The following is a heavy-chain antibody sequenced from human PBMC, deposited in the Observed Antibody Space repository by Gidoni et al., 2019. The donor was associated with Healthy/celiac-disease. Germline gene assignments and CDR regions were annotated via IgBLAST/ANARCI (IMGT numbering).Heavy chain of an antibody. CDR1: GFTFSSYG. J-gene: IGHJ6*02. D-gene: IGHD2-21*02. CDR2: IWYDGSNK. CDR3: ARDADLYCGGDCYEVREYYGMDV. Sequence: QVQLVESGGGVVQPGRSLRLSCAASGFTFSSYGMHWVRQAPGKGLEWVEVIWYDGSNKYYADSVKGRFTISRDNSKNTLYLQMNSLRAEETAVYYCARDADLYCGGDCYEVREYYGMDVWGQGTTVTVSS. V-gene: IGHV3-33*01.